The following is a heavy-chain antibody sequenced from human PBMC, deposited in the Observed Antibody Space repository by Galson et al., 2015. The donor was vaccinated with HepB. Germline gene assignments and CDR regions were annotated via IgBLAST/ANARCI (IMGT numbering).Heavy chain of an antibody. V-gene: IGHV2-70*11. CDR2: IDWDDDK. CDR3: ARTPGYSSGWYGGSYFDY. Sequence: PALVKPTQTLTLTCTFSGFSLSTSGMCVSWIRQPPGKALEWLARIDWDDDKYYSTSLKTRLTISKDTSKNQVVLTMTNMDPVDTATYYCARTPGYSSGWYGGSYFDYWGQGTLVTVSS. D-gene: IGHD6-19*01. CDR1: GFSLSTSGMC. J-gene: IGHJ4*02.